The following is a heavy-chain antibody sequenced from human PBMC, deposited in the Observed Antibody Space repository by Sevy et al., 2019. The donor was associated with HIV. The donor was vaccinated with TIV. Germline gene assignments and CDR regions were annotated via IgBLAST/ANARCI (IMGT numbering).Heavy chain of an antibody. CDR3: ARAYCSGGSCYSLAY. D-gene: IGHD2-15*01. Sequence: ASVKVSCKASGYTFTSYRIYWVRQAPGQGLEWMGWVSAHNGDTNYVQKVHGRVAMTTDTSTSTAYMELRSLTSDDTAVYYCARAYCSGGSCYSLAYWGQGSLVTVSS. V-gene: IGHV1-18*01. J-gene: IGHJ4*02. CDR1: GYTFTSYR. CDR2: VSAHNGDT.